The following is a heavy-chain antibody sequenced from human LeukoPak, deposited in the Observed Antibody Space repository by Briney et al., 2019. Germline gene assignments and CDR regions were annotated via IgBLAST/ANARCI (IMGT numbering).Heavy chain of an antibody. CDR3: ARDGGSGSYFYTDY. V-gene: IGHV4-61*02. D-gene: IGHD3-10*01. CDR1: GGSISSGSYY. Sequence: SETLSLTCTVSGGSISSGSYYWSWIRQPAGKGLEWIGRIYTNGSTNYNPSLKSRVTISVDTSKNQFSLKLSSVTAADTAVYYCARDGGSGSYFYTDYWGQGTLVTVSS. J-gene: IGHJ4*02. CDR2: IYTNGST.